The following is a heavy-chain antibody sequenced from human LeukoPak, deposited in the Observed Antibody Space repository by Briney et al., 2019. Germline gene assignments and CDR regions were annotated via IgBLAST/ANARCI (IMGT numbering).Heavy chain of an antibody. CDR2: ISGEGGST. CDR3: AKDIERMVGHHMDV. V-gene: IGHV3-43*02. J-gene: IGHJ6*04. Sequence: GGSLRLSCAASGFTFDDYAMQWVRHAPGGGLEWDSLISGEGGSTYHADSVKGQYPIPRDNSKNPLDLQMNSLRPEDTALYHCAKDIERMVGHHMDVWSKDPTVTVSS. D-gene: IGHD2-15*01. CDR1: GFTFDDYA.